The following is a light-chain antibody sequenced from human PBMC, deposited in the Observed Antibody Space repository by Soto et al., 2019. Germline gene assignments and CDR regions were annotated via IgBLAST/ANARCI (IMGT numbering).Light chain of an antibody. CDR3: QQRTYSIT. CDR1: QSLSYY. Sequence: EIVLTQSPATLSLSPGESATLSCRASQSLSYYLAWYQQKPGQAPRLLIYDASHRATGIPVRFSGSGSGTDFTLNISSLEPEDFAVYYCQQRTYSITFGQGTRLEIK. V-gene: IGKV3-11*01. CDR2: DAS. J-gene: IGKJ5*01.